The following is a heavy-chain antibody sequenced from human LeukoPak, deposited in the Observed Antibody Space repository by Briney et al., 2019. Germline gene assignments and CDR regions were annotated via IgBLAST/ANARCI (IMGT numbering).Heavy chain of an antibody. CDR3: ARTRRIMITFGGVYYFDY. J-gene: IGHJ4*02. CDR1: GGSISSYY. D-gene: IGHD3-16*01. Sequence: PSETLSLTCTVSGGSISSYYWSWIRQPPGKGLEWIGYIYYSGSTNYSPSLKSRVTISVDTSKNQFSLKLSSVTAADTAVYYCARTRRIMITFGGVYYFDYWGQGTLVTVSS. V-gene: IGHV4-59*01. CDR2: IYYSGST.